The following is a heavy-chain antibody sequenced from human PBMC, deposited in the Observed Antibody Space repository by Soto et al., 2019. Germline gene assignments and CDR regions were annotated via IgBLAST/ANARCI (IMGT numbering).Heavy chain of an antibody. V-gene: IGHV3-23*01. CDR2: ISDGDDDDNT. D-gene: IGHD3-3*01. CDR3: AMGREYDCWSGYYIGMDY. J-gene: IGHJ4*02. CDR1: GFTFSSSA. Sequence: GGSLRLSCAASGFTFSSSAMSWVRQAPGKGLEWVSAISDGDDDDNTYYAASVKGRFTISTDFLKNTLYLQMNSLRTEDTAVYFCAMGREYDCWSGYYIGMDYWGQGTQVTVSS.